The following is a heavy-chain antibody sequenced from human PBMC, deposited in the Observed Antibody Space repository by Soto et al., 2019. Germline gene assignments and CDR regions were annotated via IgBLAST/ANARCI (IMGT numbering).Heavy chain of an antibody. CDR3: ASAIVVVVAATTEYNWFDP. CDR2: INHSGST. CDR1: GGSFSGYY. V-gene: IGHV4-34*01. D-gene: IGHD2-15*01. Sequence: PSETLSLTCAVYGGSFSGYYWSWIRQPPGKGLEWIGEINHSGSTNYNPSLKSRVTISVDTSKNQFSLKLSSVTAADTAVYYCASAIVVVVAATTEYNWFDPWGQGTLVTVSS. J-gene: IGHJ5*02.